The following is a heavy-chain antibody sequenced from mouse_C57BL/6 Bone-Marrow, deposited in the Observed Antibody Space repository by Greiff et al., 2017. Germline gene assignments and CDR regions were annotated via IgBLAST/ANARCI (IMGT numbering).Heavy chain of an antibody. CDR2: INPNNGGS. J-gene: IGHJ1*03. CDR3: ARSGVYGSSLYWYFDV. Sequence: QVQLQQSGTELVKPGASVKLSCKASGYTFTSYWMHWVKQRPGQGLEWIGIINPNNGGSNYDEKFKNKATLTVDKSSSTTYMQLSSLTSGDSAVYLCARSGVYGSSLYWYFDVWGTGTTVTVSS. V-gene: IGHV1-53*01. CDR1: GYTFTSYW. D-gene: IGHD1-1*01.